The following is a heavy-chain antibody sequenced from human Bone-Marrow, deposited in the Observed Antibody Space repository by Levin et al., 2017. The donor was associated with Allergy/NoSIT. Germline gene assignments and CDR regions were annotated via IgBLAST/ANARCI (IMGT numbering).Heavy chain of an antibody. Sequence: SVKVSCKASGGTSSSFDISWVRQAPGQGLEWMGGIIPLFGTPNYAPKFQGRLTITADESTRTAYMELSSLRSEDTAVYYCARDGIVVATIDGFDIWGQGTMVTVSS. CDR3: ARDGIVVATIDGFDI. CDR1: GGTSSSFD. J-gene: IGHJ3*02. V-gene: IGHV1-69*13. CDR2: IIPLFGTP. D-gene: IGHD3-22*01.